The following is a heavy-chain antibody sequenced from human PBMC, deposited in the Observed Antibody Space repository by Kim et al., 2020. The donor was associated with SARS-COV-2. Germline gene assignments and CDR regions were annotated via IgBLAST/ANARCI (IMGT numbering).Heavy chain of an antibody. Sequence: ASVKVSCKASGYTFTSYYMHWVRQAPGQGLEWMGIINPSGGSTSYAQKFQGRVTMTRDTSTSTVYMELSSLRSEDTAVYYCARERGELPSYYYYGMDVWGQGTTVTVSS. CDR3: ARERGELPSYYYYGMDV. D-gene: IGHD1-26*01. J-gene: IGHJ6*02. CDR2: INPSGGST. V-gene: IGHV1-46*01. CDR1: GYTFTSYY.